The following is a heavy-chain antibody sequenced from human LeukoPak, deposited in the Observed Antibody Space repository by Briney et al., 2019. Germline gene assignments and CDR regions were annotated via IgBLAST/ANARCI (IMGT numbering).Heavy chain of an antibody. V-gene: IGHV3-64*01. CDR1: GFTFSSYA. CDR2: ISSNGGST. CDR3: ARGSSALDY. Sequence: PGGSLRLSCAASGFTFSSYAMHWVRQAPGKGLEYVSAISSNGGSTYYANSVKGRFTISRDNSKNTLYLQMGSLRAEDMAVYYCARGSSALDYWGQGTLVTVSS. J-gene: IGHJ4*02.